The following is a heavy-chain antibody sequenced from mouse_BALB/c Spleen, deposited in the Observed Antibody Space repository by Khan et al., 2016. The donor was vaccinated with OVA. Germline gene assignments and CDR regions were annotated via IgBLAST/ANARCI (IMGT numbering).Heavy chain of an antibody. CDR2: IFPGTGTT. Sequence: QVQLQQSGAELVKPGASVKLSCKTSGYTFTSYWIQWVKQRPGQGLGWIGQIFPGTGTTYYNENFKGKATLTVDTSSNTAYMQFSSLTSADSAVDFCARGYFGNYEFAYWGQGTLVTVSP. V-gene: IGHV1S132*01. CDR1: GYTFTSYW. CDR3: ARGYFGNYEFAY. D-gene: IGHD2-1*01. J-gene: IGHJ3*01.